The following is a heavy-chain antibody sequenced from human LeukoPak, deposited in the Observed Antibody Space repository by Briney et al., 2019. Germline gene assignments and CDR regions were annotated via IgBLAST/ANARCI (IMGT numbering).Heavy chain of an antibody. CDR3: ARDAGVGATGYFDY. D-gene: IGHD1-26*01. Sequence: SETLSLTCTVSGGSISSSNYYWVWLRQPPGKELEWIGSIYYSESTYYNPSLKRRVTISVDTSKNQFSLTLSSVTAADTAVYYCARDAGVGATGYFDYSGQGTLVTASS. J-gene: IGHJ4*02. CDR1: GGSISSSNYY. V-gene: IGHV4-39*07. CDR2: IYYSEST.